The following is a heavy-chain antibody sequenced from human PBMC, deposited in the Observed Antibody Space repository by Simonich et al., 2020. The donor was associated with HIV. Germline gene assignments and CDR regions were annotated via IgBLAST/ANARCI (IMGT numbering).Heavy chain of an antibody. D-gene: IGHD2-21*02. V-gene: IGHV4-34*01. CDR3: ARGIRAGDFYSQYYYYMDV. CDR2: INHRGST. CDR1: GASFNAYY. Sequence: QVQLQQWGAGLLKPSETLSLTCAVYGASFNAYYWSWILQSPGKGLEWIGEINHRGSTKYKPSLKSRPTISADTSKNQFSLKLTSVTAADTAVYYCARGIRAGDFYSQYYYYMDVWGKGTTVIVSS. J-gene: IGHJ6*03.